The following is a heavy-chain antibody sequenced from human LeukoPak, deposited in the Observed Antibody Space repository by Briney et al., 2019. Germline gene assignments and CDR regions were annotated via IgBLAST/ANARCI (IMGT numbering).Heavy chain of an antibody. CDR1: GGSISSYY. CDR2: IYYSGST. Sequence: SETLSLTCTVSGGSISSYYWSWIRQPPGKGLEWIGYIYYSGSTNYNPSLKSRVTISVETSKNQFSLKLSSVTAADTAVYYCARDLNESYGMDVWGQGTTVTVSS. D-gene: IGHD3-9*01. J-gene: IGHJ6*02. V-gene: IGHV4-59*01. CDR3: ARDLNESYGMDV.